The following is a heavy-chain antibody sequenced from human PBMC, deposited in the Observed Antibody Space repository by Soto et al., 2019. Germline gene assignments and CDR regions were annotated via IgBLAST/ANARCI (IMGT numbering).Heavy chain of an antibody. J-gene: IGHJ4*02. V-gene: IGHV4-34*01. D-gene: IGHD6-13*01. CDR2: INHSGST. CDR3: ARGRGYSSSWYDY. CDR1: GGSFSGYY. Sequence: SETLSLTCSVYGGSFSGYYWSWICQPPGKGLEWIGEINHSGSTNYNPSLKSRVTISVDTSKNQFSLKLSSVSAADTAVYYCARGRGYSSSWYDYWGQGTLVTVSS.